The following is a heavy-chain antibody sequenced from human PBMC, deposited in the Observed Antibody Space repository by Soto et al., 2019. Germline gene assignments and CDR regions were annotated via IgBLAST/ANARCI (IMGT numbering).Heavy chain of an antibody. V-gene: IGHV2-5*01. D-gene: IGHD3-22*01. CDR2: IYWNDDQ. CDR3: AYNPRYYSDSKGQKVGAFDV. CDR1: GFSLSTGGMG. J-gene: IGHJ3*01. Sequence: QITLKESGPTLVRPTQTLTLTCTFSGFSLSTGGMGVGWIRQPPGKALEGLASIYWNDDQRYSPSLKNRLTITKDTSKNQVVLTVTNMDPVDTATYYCAYNPRYYSDSKGQKVGAFDVWGQGTLVTVSS.